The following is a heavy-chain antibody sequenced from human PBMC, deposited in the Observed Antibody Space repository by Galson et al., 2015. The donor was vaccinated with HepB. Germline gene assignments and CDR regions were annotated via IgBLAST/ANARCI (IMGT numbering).Heavy chain of an antibody. V-gene: IGHV3-30*18. D-gene: IGHD2-2*01. CDR1: GFTFSSYG. J-gene: IGHJ6*02. Sequence: SLRLSCAVSGFTFSSYGMHWVRQAPGKGLEWVAVISYDGSNKYYADSVKGRFSISRDNSKNTLFLQMNSLRPEDTAVYYRAKTVGSTTWHEYYNHYGMDVWGQGTTVTVSS. CDR3: AKTVGSTTWHEYYNHYGMDV. CDR2: ISYDGSNK.